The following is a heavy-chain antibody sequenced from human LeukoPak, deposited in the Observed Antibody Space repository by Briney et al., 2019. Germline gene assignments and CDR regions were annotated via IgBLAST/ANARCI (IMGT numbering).Heavy chain of an antibody. CDR3: ARVYYDSSGYYAGDAFDI. Sequence: SETLSLTCTVSGGSISSSSYYWGWIRQPPGKGLEWIGSIYYSGSTYYNPSLKSRVTISVDTSKNQFSLKLSSVTAADTAVYYCARVYYDSSGYYAGDAFDIWGQGTMVTVSS. D-gene: IGHD3-22*01. CDR1: GGSISSSSYY. CDR2: IYYSGST. V-gene: IGHV4-39*07. J-gene: IGHJ3*02.